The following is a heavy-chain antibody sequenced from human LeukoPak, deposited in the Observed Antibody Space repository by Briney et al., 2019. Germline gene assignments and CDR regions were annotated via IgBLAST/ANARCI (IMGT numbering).Heavy chain of an antibody. D-gene: IGHD2-8*01. CDR2: ISGSGGST. CDR3: AKAASWYYFGY. CDR1: GFTFASFA. J-gene: IGHJ4*02. Sequence: GGSLRLSCAASGFTFASFAMSWVRQAPGKGLEWVSAISGSGGSTYYADSVKGRFTISRDNSKNTLYLQMNSLRAEDTAVYYCAKAASWYYFGYWGQGTLVTVSS. V-gene: IGHV3-23*01.